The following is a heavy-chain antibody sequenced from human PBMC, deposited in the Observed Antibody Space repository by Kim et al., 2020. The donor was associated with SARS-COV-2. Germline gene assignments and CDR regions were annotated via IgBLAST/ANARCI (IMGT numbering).Heavy chain of an antibody. Sequence: GGSLRLSCEASGFTFTSYAMTWVRQAPGKGLEWVASIGITDGNTYYADSVKGRFTISRDNSRDTLFLHMNSLRAEDTAVYYCTKRTSGAWPFDYWGQGTLVTVSS. V-gene: IGHV3-23*01. CDR3: TKRTSGAWPFDY. J-gene: IGHJ4*02. D-gene: IGHD2-2*01. CDR1: GFTFTSYA. CDR2: IGITDGNT.